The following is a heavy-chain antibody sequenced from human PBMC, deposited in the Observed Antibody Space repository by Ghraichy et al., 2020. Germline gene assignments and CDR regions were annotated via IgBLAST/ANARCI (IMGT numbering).Heavy chain of an antibody. D-gene: IGHD4-23*01. V-gene: IGHV1-8*03. Sequence: ASVKVSCKASGYTFTNYDINWVRQATGGGFEWLGWMSPNSGTTGYAPKFQGRVTITRDTSMNTAYMELSSLRSEDTAVYYCARDYGGNSGWFDPWGQGTLVTVSS. J-gene: IGHJ5*02. CDR2: MSPNSGTT. CDR3: ARDYGGNSGWFDP. CDR1: GYTFTNYD.